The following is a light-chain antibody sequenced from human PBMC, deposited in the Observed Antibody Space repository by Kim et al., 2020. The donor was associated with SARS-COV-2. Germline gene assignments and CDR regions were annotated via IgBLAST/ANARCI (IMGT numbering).Light chain of an antibody. V-gene: IGLV3-1*01. J-gene: IGLJ3*02. CDR2: QDS. Sequence: SPGQTASITCSGDKLGDKYACWYQQKPGQSPVLVIYQDSKRPSGIPERFSGSNSGNTATLTISGTQAMDEADYYCQAWDSSIPWVFGGGTKLTVL. CDR1: KLGDKY. CDR3: QAWDSSIPWV.